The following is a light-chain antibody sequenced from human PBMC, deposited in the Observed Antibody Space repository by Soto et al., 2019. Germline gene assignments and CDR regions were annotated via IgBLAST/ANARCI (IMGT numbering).Light chain of an antibody. Sequence: DIQMTQSPSSLSASVGDRVTMTCRASQGISDYLVWFQQKPGKAPKSLIYAASSLQSGVPSKFSGSGSETDFTLTISSLPPEDFATYYCQCSWTFGQGTRVEIK. J-gene: IGKJ1*01. V-gene: IGKV1-16*02. CDR3: QCSWT. CDR2: AAS. CDR1: QGISDY.